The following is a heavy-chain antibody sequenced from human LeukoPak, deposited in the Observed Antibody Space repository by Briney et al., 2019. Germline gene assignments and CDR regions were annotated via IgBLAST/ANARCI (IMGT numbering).Heavy chain of an antibody. CDR1: GFTFSSYA. Sequence: GGSLRLSCAASGFTFSSYAMSWVRQAPGKGLEWVATVLGSGVPTYYADSVQGRFTISRDNSKNPLYLQMSSLRAEDTAIYYCAKDPNGDYIGTFDIWGQGTMVIVS. CDR3: AKDPNGDYIGTFDI. V-gene: IGHV3-23*01. J-gene: IGHJ3*02. CDR2: VLGSGVPT. D-gene: IGHD4-17*01.